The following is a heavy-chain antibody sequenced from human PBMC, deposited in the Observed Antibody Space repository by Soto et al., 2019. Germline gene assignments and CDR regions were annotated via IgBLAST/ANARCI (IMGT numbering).Heavy chain of an antibody. D-gene: IGHD3-16*01. V-gene: IGHV1-46*01. CDR1: GYTFTSYY. CDR3: AADLRGLGASYYGMDV. Sequence: ASVNVFCKASGYTFTSYYMHWVRQAPGQGLEWMGIINPSGGSTSYAQKFQGRVTMTRDTSTSTVYMELSSLRSEDTAVYYCAADLRGLGASYYGMDVWGQGTTVTVSS. J-gene: IGHJ6*02. CDR2: INPSGGST.